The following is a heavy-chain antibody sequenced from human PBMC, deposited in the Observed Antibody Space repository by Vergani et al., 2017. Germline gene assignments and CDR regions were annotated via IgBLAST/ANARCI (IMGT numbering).Heavy chain of an antibody. CDR1: GFTFSSYG. V-gene: IGHV3-30*18. D-gene: IGHD2-2*01. CDR2: ISYDGSNK. J-gene: IGHJ6*02. Sequence: QVQLVESGGGVVQPGRSLRLSCAASGFTFSSYGMHWVRQAPGKGLEWVAVISYDGSNKYYADSVKGRFTISRDNSKNTLYLQMNSLRAEDTAVYYCAKEQDIVVVPAAMHYYGMDVWGQGTTVTVSS. CDR3: AKEQDIVVVPAAMHYYGMDV.